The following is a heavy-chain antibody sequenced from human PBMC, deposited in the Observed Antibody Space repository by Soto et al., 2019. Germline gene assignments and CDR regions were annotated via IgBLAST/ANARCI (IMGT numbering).Heavy chain of an antibody. CDR3: AKDKGVFNWATYYFDY. Sequence: GSLRLSCAASGFTFSNYAMHWVRQAPGKGLEWVALTSYDGNNEYYTDSVKGRFTISRDNSKNTLFLQMNSQRPEDTAVYYCAKDKGVFNWATYYFDYWGQADLVTVSS. CDR2: TSYDGNNE. J-gene: IGHJ4*02. CDR1: GFTFSNYA. V-gene: IGHV3-30*18. D-gene: IGHD1-1*01.